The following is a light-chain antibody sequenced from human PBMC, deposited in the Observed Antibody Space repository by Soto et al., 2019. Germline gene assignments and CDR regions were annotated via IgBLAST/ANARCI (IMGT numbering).Light chain of an antibody. CDR2: DAS. Sequence: DIQLTQSPSTLSASVGDRVTITCRASQSITTWLAWYQQIPGKAPKLLIYDASSLESGVPLRFSGSGSGTEFTLTISSLQPDDSAIYYCQEYISYSRTFGQGTKVDIK. J-gene: IGKJ1*01. CDR1: QSITTW. CDR3: QEYISYSRT. V-gene: IGKV1-5*01.